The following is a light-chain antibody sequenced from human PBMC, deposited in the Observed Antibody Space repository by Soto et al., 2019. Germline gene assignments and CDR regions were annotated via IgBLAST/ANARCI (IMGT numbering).Light chain of an antibody. Sequence: DIVMTQSPDSLAVSLGERATINCKSSQSVLYSSDNRNYLAWYQQKPGQPPKLLIYWASTRESGVPDRFNGSGSETDFTLTISSLQAEDVAVYYCQEYYSSRTFGQGTRVEIK. CDR3: QEYYSSRT. J-gene: IGKJ1*01. V-gene: IGKV4-1*01. CDR2: WAS. CDR1: QSVLYSSDNRNY.